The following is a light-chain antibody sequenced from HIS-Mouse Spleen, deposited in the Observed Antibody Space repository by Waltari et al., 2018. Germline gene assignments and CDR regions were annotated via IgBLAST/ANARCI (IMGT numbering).Light chain of an antibody. CDR3: QQYYSYPWT. J-gene: IGKJ1*01. V-gene: IGKV1-8*01. Sequence: AIRMTQSPSSLSASTGDRVTITCRASQGISSYLAWYQQQPEKAPKLLIYAASTLQSGVPSRFSGSGSETDFTLTISCLQSEDFATYYCQQYYSYPWTFGQGTKVEIK. CDR2: AAS. CDR1: QGISSY.